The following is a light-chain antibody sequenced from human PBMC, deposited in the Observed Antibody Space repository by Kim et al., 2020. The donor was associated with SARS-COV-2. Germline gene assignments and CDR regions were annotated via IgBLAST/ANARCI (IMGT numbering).Light chain of an antibody. Sequence: SPGERATRSCRASQSVSSSYLAWYQQNPGQAPRLLIYGASSRATGIPDRFSGSGSGTDFTLTISRLEPEDFAVYYCQQYGSSPPYSFGQGTKLEI. CDR1: QSVSSSY. J-gene: IGKJ2*03. CDR3: QQYGSSPPYS. CDR2: GAS. V-gene: IGKV3-20*01.